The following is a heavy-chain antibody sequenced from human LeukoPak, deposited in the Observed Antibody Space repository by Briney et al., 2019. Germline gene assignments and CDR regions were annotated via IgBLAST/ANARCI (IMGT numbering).Heavy chain of an antibody. V-gene: IGHV4-34*01. CDR1: GGSFSGYY. Sequence: SETLSLTCAVYGGSFSGYYWSWIRQPPGKGLEWIGEINHSGSTNYNPSLKSRVTISIDKSKNQFSLKLTSVTAADTAVYYCARGPESSGLSYWGQGTLVTVSS. CDR2: INHSGST. J-gene: IGHJ4*02. CDR3: ARGPESSGLSY. D-gene: IGHD6-19*01.